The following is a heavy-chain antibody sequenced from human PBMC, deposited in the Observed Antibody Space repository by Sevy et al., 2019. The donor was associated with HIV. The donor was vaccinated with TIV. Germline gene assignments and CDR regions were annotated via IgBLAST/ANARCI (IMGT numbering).Heavy chain of an antibody. V-gene: IGHV1-2*06. D-gene: IGHD3-22*01. CDR1: GYTFTGYY. Sequence: ASVKVSCKASGYTFTGYYMHWVRQAPGQGLEWMGRINPNSGGTNYAQKFQGRVTMTEDRSTDTAYMELSSLRSEDTAVYYCATTKDYYDSSGYPFDYWGQGTLVTVSS. J-gene: IGHJ4*02. CDR3: ATTKDYYDSSGYPFDY. CDR2: INPNSGGT.